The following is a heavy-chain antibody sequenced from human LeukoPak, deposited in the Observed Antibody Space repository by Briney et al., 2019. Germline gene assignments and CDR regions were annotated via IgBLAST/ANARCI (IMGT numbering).Heavy chain of an antibody. Sequence: GRSLRLSCAASGFTHSSYWMSWVRQAPGQGLEWVANRKRDGRKKNYVDSIRGRFTISRDNAANSLYLQMNSLRVEDTAVYYCARDGGIIRFGGQDVWGQGTTVIVS. D-gene: IGHD3-16*01. CDR1: GFTHSSYW. CDR2: RKRDGRKK. J-gene: IGHJ6*02. V-gene: IGHV3-7*01. CDR3: ARDGGIIRFGGQDV.